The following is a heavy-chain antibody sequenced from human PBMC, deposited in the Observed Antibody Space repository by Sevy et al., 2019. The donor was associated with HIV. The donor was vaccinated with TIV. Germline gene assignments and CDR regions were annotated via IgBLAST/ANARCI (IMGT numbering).Heavy chain of an antibody. CDR3: AKDREVVGAKIDF. CDR2: ISFHETIK. V-gene: IGHV3-30*18. Sequence: GGSLRLSCAASGFTFSDFGMHWVRQAPGKGLEWVAVISFHETIKFYAKSVKDRFTISRDNSKNTLYLEMNSLRAGDTALYYCAKDREVVGAKIDFWGQGTLVTVSS. D-gene: IGHD1-26*01. J-gene: IGHJ4*02. CDR1: GFTFSDFG.